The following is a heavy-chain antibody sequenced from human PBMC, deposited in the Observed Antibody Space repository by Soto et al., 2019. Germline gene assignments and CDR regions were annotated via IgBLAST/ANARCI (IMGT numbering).Heavy chain of an antibody. CDR1: GFTFSDYY. J-gene: IGHJ4*02. D-gene: IGHD5-18*01. CDR3: ARDPIVRTARFDY. CDR2: ISSSGSTI. V-gene: IGHV3-11*01. Sequence: LRLSCAASGFTFSDYYMSWIRQAPGKGLEWVSYISSSGSTIYYADSVKGRFTISRDNAKNSLYLQMNSLRAEDTAVYYCARDPIVRTARFDYWGQGTLVTVSS.